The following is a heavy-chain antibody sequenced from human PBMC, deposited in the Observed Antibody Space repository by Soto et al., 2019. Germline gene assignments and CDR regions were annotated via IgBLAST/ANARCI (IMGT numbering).Heavy chain of an antibody. CDR3: AGDLGVALATLTLDS. CDR2: ITTSSSFR. CDR1: GFTFSTYS. V-gene: IGHV3-21*02. J-gene: IGHJ4*02. D-gene: IGHD2-15*01. Sequence: EVQLVESGGGLVKPGGSLRLSCAASGFTFSTYSMNWVRQAPGKGLEWVADITTSSSFRFYADSVKGRFTISRDDAKNSLYLQMNSLRAEDTGVYYGAGDLGVALATLTLDSWGQGTLVTVSS.